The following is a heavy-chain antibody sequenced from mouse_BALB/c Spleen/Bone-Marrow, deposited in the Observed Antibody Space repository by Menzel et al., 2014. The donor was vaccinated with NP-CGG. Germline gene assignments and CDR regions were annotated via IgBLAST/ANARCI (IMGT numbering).Heavy chain of an antibody. CDR1: GFNIKDYY. D-gene: IGHD4-1*01. CDR3: ARGAWARGYFDY. Sequence: EVQVVESGAELVRPGALVKLSCKASGFNIKDYYLHWVKQGPEQGLEWIGWIDPEKGNTKYDPKFQGKASIIADTSSNTAYLQVSRLTSEDTAVYYCARGAWARGYFDYWGQGTTLTVSS. V-gene: IGHV14-1*02. CDR2: IDPEKGNT. J-gene: IGHJ2*01.